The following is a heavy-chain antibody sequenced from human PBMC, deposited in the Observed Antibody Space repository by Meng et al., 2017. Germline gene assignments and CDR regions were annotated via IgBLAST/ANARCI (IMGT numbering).Heavy chain of an antibody. J-gene: IGHJ3*02. Sequence: GESLKISCAASGFTFSSYSMNWVRQAPGKGLEWVSSISSSSSYIYYADSVKGRFTISRDNAKNSLYLQMNSLRAEDTAVYYCARTEYYYDRSGYPGGDAFDIWGQGTMVTVSS. CDR2: ISSSSSYI. CDR1: GFTFSSYS. V-gene: IGHV3-21*01. CDR3: ARTEYYYDRSGYPGGDAFDI. D-gene: IGHD3-22*01.